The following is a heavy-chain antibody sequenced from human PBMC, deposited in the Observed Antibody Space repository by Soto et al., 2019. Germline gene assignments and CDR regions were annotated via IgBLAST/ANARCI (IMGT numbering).Heavy chain of an antibody. Sequence: PSETLSLTCTVCGGSITGSSYWSWIRQPAGKGLEWIGRFSLSGTTNYNPSLRGRVTMSADVSKNQFSLRLTSVTAADTALYYCARGMTPLGAPAWYYFDSWGQGTLVTVSS. V-gene: IGHV4-4*07. J-gene: IGHJ4*02. CDR1: GGSITGSSY. D-gene: IGHD2-15*01. CDR2: FSLSGTT. CDR3: ARGMTPLGAPAWYYFDS.